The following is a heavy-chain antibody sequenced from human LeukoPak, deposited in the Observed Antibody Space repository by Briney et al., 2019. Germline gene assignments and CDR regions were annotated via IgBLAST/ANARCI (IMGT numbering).Heavy chain of an antibody. Sequence: GGSLRLSCAASGFTFSSYSMSWVRQAPGKGLEWVSSISSSSSYIYYADSVKGRFTISRDNSKNTLYLQMNSLRAEDTAVYYCARDDSGYGYGEADYWGQGTLVTVSS. CDR2: ISSSSSYI. CDR1: GFTFSSYS. J-gene: IGHJ4*02. D-gene: IGHD5-12*01. V-gene: IGHV3-21*01. CDR3: ARDDSGYGYGEADY.